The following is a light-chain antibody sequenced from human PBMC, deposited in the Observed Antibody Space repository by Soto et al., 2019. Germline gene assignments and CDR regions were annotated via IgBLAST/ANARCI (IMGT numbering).Light chain of an antibody. CDR3: QQYGRSLPT. J-gene: IGKJ1*01. Sequence: EIVLTQSPGTLSLSPGERATLSCRASQSVSSTYLAWYQQKPGQAPRLLIYGASSRATGIADRFSGSGSGTDFTLTISRLEPEDFAVYYCQQYGRSLPTFGQGTKVEIK. CDR2: GAS. V-gene: IGKV3-20*01. CDR1: QSVSSTY.